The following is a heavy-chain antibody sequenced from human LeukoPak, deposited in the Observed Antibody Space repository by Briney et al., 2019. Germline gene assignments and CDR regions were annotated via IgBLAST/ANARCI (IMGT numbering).Heavy chain of an antibody. Sequence: PSETLSLTCAVYGGSFSGYYWSWIRQPPGKGLEWIGEINHSGSTNYNPSLKSRVTISVDTSKNQFSLKLSSVTAADTAVYYCARGGGIVVVPAAIRPYRYNWFDPWGQGTLVTVCS. V-gene: IGHV4-34*01. J-gene: IGHJ5*02. CDR2: INHSGST. CDR1: GGSFSGYY. D-gene: IGHD2-2*01. CDR3: ARGGGIVVVPAAIRPYRYNWFDP.